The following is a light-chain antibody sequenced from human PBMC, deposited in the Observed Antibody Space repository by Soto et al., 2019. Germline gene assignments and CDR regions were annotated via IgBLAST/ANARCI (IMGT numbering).Light chain of an antibody. J-gene: IGKJ1*01. CDR2: AAS. V-gene: IGKV3-15*01. CDR3: QQYNNWTPG. Sequence: VMTQSPVTLTVPPGETATLSCRASQSVTTNLAWYQQKPGQAPRLLIYAASIRATGIPARFSGSGSGTEFTLTISSLQSEDFAVYYCQQYNNWTPGFSQGTKVDIX. CDR1: QSVTTN.